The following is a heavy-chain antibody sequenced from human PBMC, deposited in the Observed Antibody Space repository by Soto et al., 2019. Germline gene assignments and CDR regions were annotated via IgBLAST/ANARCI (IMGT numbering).Heavy chain of an antibody. CDR2: ISYDGSNK. D-gene: IGHD6-19*01. CDR3: ARGGSGWWGAHGAFDI. V-gene: IGHV3-30-3*01. CDR1: GFTFSSYA. Sequence: QVQLVESGGGVVQPGRSLRLFCAASGFTFSSYAMHWVRQAPGKGLEWVAVISYDGSNKYYADSVKGRFTISRDNSKNTLYLQMNSLRAEDTAVYYCARGGSGWWGAHGAFDIWGQGTMVTVSS. J-gene: IGHJ3*02.